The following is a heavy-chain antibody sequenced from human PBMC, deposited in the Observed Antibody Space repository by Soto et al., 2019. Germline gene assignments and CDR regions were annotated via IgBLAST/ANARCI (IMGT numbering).Heavy chain of an antibody. CDR3: AKSSRINLVRGVTDY. CDR2: ISGGAGDT. J-gene: IGHJ4*02. D-gene: IGHD3-10*01. CDR1: GFAFSNYA. Sequence: LRLSCAASGFAFSNYAMNWVRQAPGKGLEWVSAISGGAGDTYYADSVKGRFTISRDNSKNTLYLQMKSLRAEDTAVYFCAKSSRINLVRGVTDYWGQGTLVTAPQ. V-gene: IGHV3-23*01.